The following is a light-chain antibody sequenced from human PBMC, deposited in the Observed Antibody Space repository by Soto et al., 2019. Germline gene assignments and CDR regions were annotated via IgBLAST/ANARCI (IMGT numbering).Light chain of an antibody. CDR3: SSYTSSSTRV. CDR2: EVS. J-gene: IGLJ1*01. CDR1: SSDVGAYDY. Sequence: HSALTQPASVSGSPGQSITISCTGTSSDVGAYDYVSWYQQHPDKAPKLMIYEVSNRPSGVSNRFSGSKSVNTATLTISGLQADDEADYYCSSYTSSSTRVFGTGTKLTVL. V-gene: IGLV2-14*03.